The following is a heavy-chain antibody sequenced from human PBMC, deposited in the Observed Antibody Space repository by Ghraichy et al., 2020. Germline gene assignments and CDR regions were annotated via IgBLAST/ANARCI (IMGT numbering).Heavy chain of an antibody. J-gene: IGHJ4*02. Sequence: GEPLNISCKGSGYSFPSYWIGWVRQTPGKGLEWLGIVYPGDSDTRYNPSFQGLVTISDDKSISTAYLQWSRLKASDTAMYYCARNRGGFALDHFDSWGQGTLVTVSS. CDR1: GYSFPSYW. CDR2: VYPGDSDT. V-gene: IGHV5-51*01. CDR3: ARNRGGFALDHFDS. D-gene: IGHD5-24*01.